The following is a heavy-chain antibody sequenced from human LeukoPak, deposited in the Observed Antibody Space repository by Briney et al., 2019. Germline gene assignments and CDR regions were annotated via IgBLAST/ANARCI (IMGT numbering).Heavy chain of an antibody. CDR3: ARGGSRGYNYNAFDV. J-gene: IGHJ3*01. CDR1: GFTFSSYS. Sequence: GGSLTLSCPASGFTFSSYSMNWVRQPHGKGLGWVSSISTSSGYIYYADSVQGRLTISIDNATNSLYRQVSRPRAAGTSVYYVARGGSRGYNYNAFDVWGQGKLVTVSS. V-gene: IGHV3-21*01. CDR2: ISTSSGYI. D-gene: IGHD3-22*01.